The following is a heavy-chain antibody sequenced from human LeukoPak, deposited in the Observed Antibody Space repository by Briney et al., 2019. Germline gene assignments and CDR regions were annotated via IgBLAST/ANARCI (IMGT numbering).Heavy chain of an antibody. V-gene: IGHV3-48*03. J-gene: IGHJ3*02. CDR1: RFTFSSYD. CDR3: ARDSQWRAFDI. D-gene: IGHD6-19*01. Sequence: GGSLRLSCAASRFTFSSYDMNWVRQAPGKGLEWVLHISESGTTIYYADSVKGRFTISRDNTKNSLYLQMNSLRAEDTAIYYCARDSQWRAFDIWGQGTMVTVSS. CDR2: ISESGTTI.